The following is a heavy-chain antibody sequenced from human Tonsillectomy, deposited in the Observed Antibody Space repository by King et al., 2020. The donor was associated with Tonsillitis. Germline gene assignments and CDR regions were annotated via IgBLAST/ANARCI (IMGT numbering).Heavy chain of an antibody. D-gene: IGHD6-13*01. CDR3: ARGRGLYSRGDASDI. V-gene: IGHV1-18*01. Sequence: QLVQSGVEVKKPGASVKVSCKASGYTFTNYGISWVRQAPGQGLEWMGCISAYNGNTDYAQKFQGRVTMTTDTSTSTAYMELRSLRSDDTAVYYCARGRGLYSRGDASDIWGQGTLVTVSS. CDR1: GYTFTNYG. J-gene: IGHJ3*02. CDR2: ISAYNGNT.